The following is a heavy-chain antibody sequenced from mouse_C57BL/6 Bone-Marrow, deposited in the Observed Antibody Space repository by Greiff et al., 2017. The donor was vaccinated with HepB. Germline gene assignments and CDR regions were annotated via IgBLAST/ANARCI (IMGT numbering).Heavy chain of an antibody. CDR1: GFSFTSYG. J-gene: IGHJ1*03. CDR3: ARHRDGSSYWYFDV. CDR2: IWSDGST. Sequence: QVQLKESGPGLVAPSQSLSITCTVSGFSFTSYGVHWVRQPPGKGLEWLVVIWSDGSTTYNSALKSRLSISKDNSKSQVFLKMNSLQTDDTAMYYCARHRDGSSYWYFDVWGTGTTVTVSS. V-gene: IGHV2-6-1*01. D-gene: IGHD1-1*01.